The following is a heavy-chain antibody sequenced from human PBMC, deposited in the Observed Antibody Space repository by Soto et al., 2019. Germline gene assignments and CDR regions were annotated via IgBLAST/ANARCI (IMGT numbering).Heavy chain of an antibody. V-gene: IGHV2-5*01. CDR3: AHSGTDSSGSYYFDY. CDR2: IYWNDDK. Sequence: GLDLEWLALIYWNDDKRYSPSLKSRLTITKDTSKNQVVLTMTNMDPVDTATYYCAHSGTDSSGSYYFDYWGQGTLVTVSS. J-gene: IGHJ4*02. D-gene: IGHD3-22*01.